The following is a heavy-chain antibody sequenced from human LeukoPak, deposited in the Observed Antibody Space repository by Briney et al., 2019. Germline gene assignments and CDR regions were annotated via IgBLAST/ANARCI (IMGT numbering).Heavy chain of an antibody. Sequence: PEASVKVSCKASGGTFSSYAISWVRQAPGQGLEWMGGIIPIFGTANYAQKFQGRVTITADESTSTAYMELSSLRSEDTAVYYCARVRERAPYYFDYWGQGTLVTVSS. V-gene: IGHV1-69*01. D-gene: IGHD1-26*01. CDR2: IIPIFGTA. J-gene: IGHJ4*02. CDR1: GGTFSSYA. CDR3: ARVRERAPYYFDY.